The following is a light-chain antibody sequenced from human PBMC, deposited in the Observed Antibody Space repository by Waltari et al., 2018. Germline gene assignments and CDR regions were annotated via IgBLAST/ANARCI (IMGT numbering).Light chain of an antibody. J-gene: IGKJ1*01. CDR3: MQSRLWPWT. CDR2: YVS. CDR1: PSLVYTDGNTY. Sequence: DVVLAQSPLSLPVTLGQPASISCRSSPSLVYTDGNTYLNWLQQRPGQSPRRLISYVSNRDSGVPDRFSGSGSGTDFTLEISRVEAEDVGVYYCMQSRLWPWTLGQGTTVEIK. V-gene: IGKV2-30*01.